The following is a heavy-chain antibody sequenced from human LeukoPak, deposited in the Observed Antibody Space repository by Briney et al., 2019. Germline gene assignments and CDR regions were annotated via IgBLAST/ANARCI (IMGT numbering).Heavy chain of an antibody. D-gene: IGHD6-19*01. CDR2: IFGSGGST. CDR3: AKTTTGCSSGRFPGWPVDY. J-gene: IGHJ4*02. Sequence: GGSLRLSCAASGFTFSSYAMYWVRQAPGKGLEWVSGIFGSGGSTHYADSVKGRFTISRDNSKNTVYLQMNSLRAEDTAVYYCAKTTTGCSSGRFPGWPVDYWGQGTLVTVSS. V-gene: IGHV3-23*01. CDR1: GFTFSSYA.